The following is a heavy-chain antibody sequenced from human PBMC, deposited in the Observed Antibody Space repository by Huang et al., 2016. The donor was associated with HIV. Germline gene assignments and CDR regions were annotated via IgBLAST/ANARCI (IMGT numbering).Heavy chain of an antibody. CDR1: GFAFSHYA. D-gene: IGHD2-8*01. CDR2: IGGNSGDI. Sequence: EVQLVESGGGLVQPGRSLRLSCAASGFAFSHYAVHWVRQSPGMGLVWVSGIGGNSGDIAYGASVRGRFVISRDNAKNSLYLKMNGLRFEDTALYFFVIMDDYFDYWGQGVLVGVSS. J-gene: IGHJ4*02. V-gene: IGHV3-9*01. CDR3: VIMDDYFDY.